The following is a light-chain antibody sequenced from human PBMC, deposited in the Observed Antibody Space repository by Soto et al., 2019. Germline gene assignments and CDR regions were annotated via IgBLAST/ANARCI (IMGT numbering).Light chain of an antibody. Sequence: EIVMTQSPATLSVSPGERATLSCRASQSVNNKLAWYQQKPGQAPRLLIHGASKRATGIPARFSGSGSGTEFTLTISSLQSEDFAVYYCQQYYKWPPETFGQGTKVDIK. CDR3: QQYYKWPPET. J-gene: IGKJ2*01. CDR1: QSVNNK. V-gene: IGKV3-15*01. CDR2: GAS.